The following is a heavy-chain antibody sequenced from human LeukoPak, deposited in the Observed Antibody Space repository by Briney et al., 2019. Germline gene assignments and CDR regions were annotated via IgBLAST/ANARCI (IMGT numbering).Heavy chain of an antibody. V-gene: IGHV4-59*02. D-gene: IGHD2/OR15-2a*01. J-gene: IGHJ3*02. CDR2: MHGSGSP. CDR3: ARDLSVNAFDI. Sequence: SETLSLTCTVSGASVRSDHWNWIRQSPGKGLEWIAYMHGSGSPNYNPSLASRLTLSVDATENLLSLKLTSVTAADAAVYFCARDLSVNAFDIWGQGTLVTVSS. CDR1: GASVRSDH.